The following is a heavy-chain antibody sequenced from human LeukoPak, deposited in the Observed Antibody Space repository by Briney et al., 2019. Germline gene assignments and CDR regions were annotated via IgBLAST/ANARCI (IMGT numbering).Heavy chain of an antibody. CDR1: GFTFSSYE. CDR3: ARDLYWYHYYYGMDV. V-gene: IGHV3-48*03. D-gene: IGHD2-15*01. Sequence: GGSLRLSCAASGFTFSSYEMNWVRQAPGKGLEWVSYISSSGSTIYYADSVKSRFTISRDNAKNSLYLQMNSLRAEDTAVYYCARDLYWYHYYYGMDVWGKGTTVTVSS. CDR2: ISSSGSTI. J-gene: IGHJ6*04.